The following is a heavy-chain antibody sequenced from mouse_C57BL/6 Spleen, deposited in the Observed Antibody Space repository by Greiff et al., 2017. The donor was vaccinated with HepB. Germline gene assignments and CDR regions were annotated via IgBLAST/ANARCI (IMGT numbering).Heavy chain of an antibody. J-gene: IGHJ1*03. V-gene: IGHV2-5*01. CDR2: IWRGGST. D-gene: IGHD2-1*01. Sequence: QVQLQQSGPGLVQPSQRLSITCTVSGFSLTSYGVHWVRQSPGKGLEWLGVIWRGGSTDYNAAFMSRLSITKDNSKSQVFFKMNSLQADDTAIYYCAKNDYGNYDWYFDVWGTGTTVTVSS. CDR3: AKNDYGNYDWYFDV. CDR1: GFSLTSYG.